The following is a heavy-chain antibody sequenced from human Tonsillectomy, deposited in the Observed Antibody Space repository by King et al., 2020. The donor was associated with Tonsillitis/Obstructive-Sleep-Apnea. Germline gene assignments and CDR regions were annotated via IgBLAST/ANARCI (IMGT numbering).Heavy chain of an antibody. V-gene: IGHV4-31*03. CDR2: IYYSGST. J-gene: IGHJ4*02. D-gene: IGHD3-22*01. CDR3: AREGRYYYDSSGYYQYYFDY. Sequence: VQLQESGPGLVKPSQTLSLTCTVSGGSISSGGYYWSWIRQHPGKGLEWIGYIYYSGSTYYNPSLKSRVTISVDTSKNQFSLKLGSVTAADTAGYYCAREGRYYYDSSGYYQYYFDYWGQGTLVTVSS. CDR1: GGSISSGGYY.